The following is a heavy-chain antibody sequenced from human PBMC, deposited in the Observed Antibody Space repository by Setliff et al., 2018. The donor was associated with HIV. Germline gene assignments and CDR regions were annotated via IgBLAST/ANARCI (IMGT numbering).Heavy chain of an antibody. Sequence: SETLSLTCTVSGDSISSYSWNWIRQPPGRGLEWIGYVYASGETNYNPSLKSRVTMSTETSRNQFFLNLNYATAADTAVYFCARRVLQDSTITSSNWFDSWGQGTLVTVSS. CDR1: GDSISSYS. V-gene: IGHV4-4*09. D-gene: IGHD2-2*01. CDR3: ARRVLQDSTITSSNWFDS. CDR2: VYASGET. J-gene: IGHJ5*01.